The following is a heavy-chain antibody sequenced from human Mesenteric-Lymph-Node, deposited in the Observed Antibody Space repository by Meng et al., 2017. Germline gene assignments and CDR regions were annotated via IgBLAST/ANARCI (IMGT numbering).Heavy chain of an antibody. J-gene: IGHJ4*02. CDR2: ISGSGGST. CDR1: GFTFSSYA. Sequence: GESLKISCAASGFTFSSYAMSWVRQAPGKGLEWVSAISGSGGSTYYADSVKGRFTISRDNSKNTLYLQMNSLRAEDTAVYYCAKDLIAAAAGFDYWGQGTLVTVSS. V-gene: IGHV3-23*01. D-gene: IGHD6-13*01. CDR3: AKDLIAAAAGFDY.